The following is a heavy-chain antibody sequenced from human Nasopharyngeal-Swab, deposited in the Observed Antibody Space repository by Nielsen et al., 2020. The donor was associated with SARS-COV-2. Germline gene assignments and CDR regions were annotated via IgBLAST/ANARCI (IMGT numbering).Heavy chain of an antibody. D-gene: IGHD1-1*01. CDR1: GFTFSSYW. Sequence: GESLKISCAASGFTFSSYWMGWVRQAPGKGLEWVANIKQDGSEKYYVDSVKGRFTISRDNAKNSLYLQMNSLRAEDTAVYYCARGRNARTTVDYWGQGTLVTVSS. V-gene: IGHV3-7*01. CDR3: ARGRNARTTVDY. J-gene: IGHJ4*02. CDR2: IKQDGSEK.